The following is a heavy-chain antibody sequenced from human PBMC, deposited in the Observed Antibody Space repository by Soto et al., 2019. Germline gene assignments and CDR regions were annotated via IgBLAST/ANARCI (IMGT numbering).Heavy chain of an antibody. D-gene: IGHD2-2*01. J-gene: IGHJ5*02. Sequence: PGGSLRLSCAASGFTFSSYSMNWVRRAPGKGLEWISYISSGSTLIYYADSVKGRFTISRDNGKNSLYLQMNSLRDEDTAVYYCVRDGLGYCRSTSCFDDWGQGTLVTVSS. CDR3: VRDGLGYCRSTSCFDD. CDR1: GFTFSSYS. V-gene: IGHV3-48*02. CDR2: ISSGSTLI.